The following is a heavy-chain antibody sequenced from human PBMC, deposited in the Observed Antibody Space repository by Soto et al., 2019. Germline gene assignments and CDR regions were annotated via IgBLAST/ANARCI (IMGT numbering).Heavy chain of an antibody. CDR1: GFTFTNHW. D-gene: IGHD4-4*01. CDR3: ARGLQYRYGMDV. Sequence: EVQLVESGGGLVQPGGSLRLSCAASGFTFTNHWIHWVRQAPGKGLVWVSRINSDGSSTNFAGSVKGRFTISRDNAKNTVYLQMSRLRAEDTAVYYCARGLQYRYGMDVWGQGTTVTVSS. V-gene: IGHV3-74*01. J-gene: IGHJ6*02. CDR2: INSDGSST.